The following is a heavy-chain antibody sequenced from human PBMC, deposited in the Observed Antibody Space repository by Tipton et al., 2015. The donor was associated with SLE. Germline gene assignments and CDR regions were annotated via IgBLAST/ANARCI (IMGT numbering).Heavy chain of an antibody. D-gene: IGHD3-22*01. V-gene: IGHV4-59*01. J-gene: IGHJ3*02. CDR2: VYSSGST. CDR1: GFIFDDFA. CDR3: ARRHFDTSGYYRGAFDI. Sequence: LRLSCAASGFIFDDFAMHWVRQAPGRGLEWIGYVYSSGSTHYNPSLKSRVTISVDASKNQFSLRLTSVTAADTAVYYCARRHFDTSGYYRGAFDIWGQGTMVTVSS.